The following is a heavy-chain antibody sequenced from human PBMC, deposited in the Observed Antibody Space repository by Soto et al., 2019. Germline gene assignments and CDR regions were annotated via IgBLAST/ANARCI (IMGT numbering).Heavy chain of an antibody. D-gene: IGHD5-12*01. J-gene: IGHJ4*02. CDR1: GGTFSSYA. CDR3: ARARGGYDGEFDY. CDR2: IIPIFGTA. V-gene: IGHV1-69*13. Sequence: ASVKVSCKASGGTFSSYAISWVRQAPGQGLEWMGGIIPIFGTANYAQKFQGRVTITADESTSTAYMELSSLRSEDTAVYYCARARGGYDGEFDYWGQGTLVTVSS.